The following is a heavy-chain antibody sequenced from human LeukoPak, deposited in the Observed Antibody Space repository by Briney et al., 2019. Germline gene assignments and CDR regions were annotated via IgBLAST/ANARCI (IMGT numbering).Heavy chain of an antibody. D-gene: IGHD4-17*01. CDR3: ARIEYGVHNWFDP. V-gene: IGHV4-39*01. CDR1: GGSISSGSYY. Sequence: SETLSLTCTVSGGSISSGSYYWGWIRQPPGKGLGWIGSIYYSGSTYYNPSLKSRVTISVDTSKNQCSLKLSSVTAADTAVYYCARIEYGVHNWFDPWGQGTLVTVSS. CDR2: IYYSGST. J-gene: IGHJ5*02.